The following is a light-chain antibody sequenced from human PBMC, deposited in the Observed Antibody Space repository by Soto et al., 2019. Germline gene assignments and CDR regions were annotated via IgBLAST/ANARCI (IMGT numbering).Light chain of an antibody. V-gene: IGKV1-39*01. CDR1: QSISSY. CDR3: QQSYSTPIT. J-gene: IGKJ5*01. Sequence: DIQMTQSPSSLSASVGDRVTITCRASQSISSYLNWYQQKPGKAPKLLIYAASSLQSGVPSRLRGSGSGKEFTLTISSLQPEDFATYYCQQSYSTPITFGQGTRLEIK. CDR2: AAS.